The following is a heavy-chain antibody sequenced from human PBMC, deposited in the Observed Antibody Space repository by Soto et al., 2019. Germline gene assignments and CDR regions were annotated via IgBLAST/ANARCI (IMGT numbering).Heavy chain of an antibody. CDR3: AKDRGSGSYAANYYYYGMDV. J-gene: IGHJ6*02. Sequence: GGSLRLSCAASGFTFDDYARHWVRQAPGKGLEWVSGINWNSGSIGYADSVKGRFTISRDNAKTSLYLQMNSLRAEDTALYYCAKDRGSGSYAANYYYYGMDVWGQGTTVTVSS. D-gene: IGHD3-10*01. V-gene: IGHV3-9*01. CDR2: INWNSGSI. CDR1: GFTFDDYA.